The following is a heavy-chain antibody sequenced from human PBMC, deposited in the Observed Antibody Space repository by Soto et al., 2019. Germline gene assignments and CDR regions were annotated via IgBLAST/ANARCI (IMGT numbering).Heavy chain of an antibody. D-gene: IGHD6-6*01. Sequence: QISLKESGPALVKPTQTLTLTCSFSGFSLTTTGVGVGWIRQPPGKALEWLALIYWDDDERYNPSLKNRLTIAKATSKTLVVLTMTHVDPVDTATYYCALCIAARPFASWGQGTLVTVSS. J-gene: IGHJ5*02. V-gene: IGHV2-5*02. CDR3: ALCIAARPFAS. CDR1: GFSLTTTGVG. CDR2: IYWDDDE.